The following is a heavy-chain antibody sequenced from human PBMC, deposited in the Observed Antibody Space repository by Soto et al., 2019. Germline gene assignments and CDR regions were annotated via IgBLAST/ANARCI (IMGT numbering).Heavy chain of an antibody. CDR2: IVHLFRTT. D-gene: IGHD6-13*01. V-gene: IGHV1-69*06. CDR3: ARGGYSSTWSNLFDRSGLDV. CDR1: GGTFSSYA. Sequence: QVQLVQSGAEAKKPGSSVKVSCKTSGGTFSSYAMSWVRQAPGQGLEWMGGIVHLFRTTNYVKKFQARVTSTADKTTYSVYIELSGLRSGDTAVYYCARGGYSSTWSNLFDRSGLDVWGQGTTGTGSS. J-gene: IGHJ6*02.